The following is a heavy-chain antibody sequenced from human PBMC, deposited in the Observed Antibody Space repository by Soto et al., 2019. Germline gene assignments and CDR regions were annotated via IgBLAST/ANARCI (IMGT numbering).Heavy chain of an antibody. CDR2: VYYTGTT. D-gene: IGHD3-3*01. J-gene: IGHJ5*02. CDR3: ARMRFGEVPCWFDP. V-gene: IGHV4-61*01. Sequence: QVQLQESGPGLVKPSETLSLTCTVSGGFVSSASYFWSWIRQPPGKEMEFIAYVYYTGTTKYSPSLKSRAARSLDTSKNQFARNLSSVTTADTAIYYCARMRFGEVPCWFDPWGQGILVTVS. CDR1: GGFVSSASYF.